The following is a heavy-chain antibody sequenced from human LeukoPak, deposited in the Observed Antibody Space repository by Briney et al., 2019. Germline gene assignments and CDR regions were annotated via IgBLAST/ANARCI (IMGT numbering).Heavy chain of an antibody. Sequence: SETLSLTCTVSGASIRSSYWSWLRQPPGKGLEWIGYIYYTGSTNSNPSLKSRVTVSVDTSKNQFSLKLSSTTAADTAVYYCARLDWSGYEMGGTWFDPWGQGTLVTVSS. D-gene: IGHD3-3*01. J-gene: IGHJ5*02. V-gene: IGHV4-59*08. CDR2: IYYTGST. CDR3: ARLDWSGYEMGGTWFDP. CDR1: GASIRSSY.